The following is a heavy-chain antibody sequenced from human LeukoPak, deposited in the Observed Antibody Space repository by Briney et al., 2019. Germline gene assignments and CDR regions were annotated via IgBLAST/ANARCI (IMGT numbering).Heavy chain of an antibody. CDR3: ARLDSSGWYPLAWFDP. J-gene: IGHJ5*02. V-gene: IGHV4-38-2*01. D-gene: IGHD6-19*01. CDR1: GYTISSGYY. Sequence: PSETLSLTCAVSGYTISSGYYWGWSRPPPGKGLAWIGIIYHSGSTYYNPSLKGRVTISVDTSKNQFSLKLSSVTAADTAVYYCARLDSSGWYPLAWFDPWGEGTLVTVSS. CDR2: IYHSGST.